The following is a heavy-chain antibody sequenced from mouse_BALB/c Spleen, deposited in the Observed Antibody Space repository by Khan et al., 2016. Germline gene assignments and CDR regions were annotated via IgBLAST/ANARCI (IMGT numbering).Heavy chain of an antibody. D-gene: IGHD2-13*01. CDR3: ARTGDYPYYAMDY. J-gene: IGHJ4*01. Sequence: QIQLVQSGPELKKPGETVKISCKASEYTFTNYGMNWVKQAPGKGLKWMGWINTNTGEPTYAEELKGRYDFTLEDSASTAYLQINNLKNEDSATYFCARTGDYPYYAMDYWGQGTSVTVSS. CDR1: EYTFTNYG. CDR2: INTNTGEP. V-gene: IGHV9-3*02.